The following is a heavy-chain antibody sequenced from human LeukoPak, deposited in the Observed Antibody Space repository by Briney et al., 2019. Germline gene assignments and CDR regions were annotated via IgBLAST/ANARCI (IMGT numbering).Heavy chain of an antibody. CDR3: ASVSGGWDAFDI. J-gene: IGHJ3*02. CDR1: GGSISSGDYY. D-gene: IGHD3-10*02. V-gene: IGHV4-30-4*01. Sequence: PSETLSLTCTVSGGSISSGDYYWSWIRQPPGKGLEWIGYIYYSGSTYYNPSLKSRVTISVDTSKNQFSLKLSSVTAADTAVYYCASVSGGWDAFDIWGQGTMVTVSS. CDR2: IYYSGST.